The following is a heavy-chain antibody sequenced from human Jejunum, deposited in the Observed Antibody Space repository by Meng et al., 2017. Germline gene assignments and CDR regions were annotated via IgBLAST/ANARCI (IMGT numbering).Heavy chain of an antibody. CDR2: IYSGGST. V-gene: IGHV3-66*01. D-gene: IGHD3-10*01. J-gene: IGHJ4*02. CDR3: LRGRDY. Sequence: GESLKISCAASGFTVSSNYMSWVRQAPGKGLEWVSLIYSGGSTYYADSVKGRFTISRDSSKNTLNLQMNSVRVDDTAVYFCLRGRDYWGQGTLVTVSS. CDR1: GFTVSSNY.